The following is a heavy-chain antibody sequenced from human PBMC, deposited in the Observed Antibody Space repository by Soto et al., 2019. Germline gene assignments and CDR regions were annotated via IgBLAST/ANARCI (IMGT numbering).Heavy chain of an antibody. CDR1: GFTFSTYA. CDR2: ISTSVGST. CDR3: AKGAQSYDY. D-gene: IGHD3-10*01. Sequence: EVQLLESGGGSVQPGGSLRLSCAASGFTFSTYAMSWVRQAPGKGLEWVSAISTSVGSTYYTDSVKGRFTISRDNSKNTLYLHMISLRAEDTAVYYCAKGAQSYDYWGQGTLVTVSS. V-gene: IGHV3-23*01. J-gene: IGHJ4*02.